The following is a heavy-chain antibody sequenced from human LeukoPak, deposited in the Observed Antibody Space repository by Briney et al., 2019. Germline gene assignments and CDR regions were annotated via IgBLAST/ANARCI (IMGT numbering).Heavy chain of an antibody. J-gene: IGHJ6*02. CDR1: GYTFTGYY. CDR2: INPNSGGT. Sequence: GASVKVSCKASGYTFTGYYMHWVRQAPGQGLEWMGWINPNSGGTNYAQKFQGWVTMTRDTSISTAYMELSRLRSDDTAVYYCARGHHGRQVWQWLGNYYYGMDVWGQGTTVTCSS. D-gene: IGHD6-19*01. CDR3: ARGHHGRQVWQWLGNYYYGMDV. V-gene: IGHV1-2*04.